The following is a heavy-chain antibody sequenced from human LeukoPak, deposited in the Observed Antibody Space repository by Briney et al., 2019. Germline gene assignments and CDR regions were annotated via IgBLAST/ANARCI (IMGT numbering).Heavy chain of an antibody. Sequence: PGGSLRLSCAASGFTFDDYAMHWVRQAPGKGLEWVSLISWDGGSTYYADSVKGRFTISRDNSKNSLYLQMNSLRAEDTALYYCAKDPIPYYYGSGSYYKGYYMDVWGKGTTVTVSS. CDR1: GFTFDDYA. CDR3: AKDPIPYYYGSGSYYKGYYMDV. D-gene: IGHD3-10*01. V-gene: IGHV3-43D*03. CDR2: ISWDGGST. J-gene: IGHJ6*03.